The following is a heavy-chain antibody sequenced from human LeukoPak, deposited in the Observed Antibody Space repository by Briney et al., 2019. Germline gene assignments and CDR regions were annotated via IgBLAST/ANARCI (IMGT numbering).Heavy chain of an antibody. CDR3: ATGGKNIAAAGTGY. J-gene: IGHJ4*02. CDR2: ISSSSSYI. Sequence: PGGSLRLSCAASGFTFSSYSMNWVCQAPGKGLEWVSSISSSSSYIYYADSVKGRFTISRDNAKNSLYLQMNSLRAEDTAVYYCATGGKNIAAAGTGYWGQGTLVTVSS. V-gene: IGHV3-21*01. D-gene: IGHD6-13*01. CDR1: GFTFSSYS.